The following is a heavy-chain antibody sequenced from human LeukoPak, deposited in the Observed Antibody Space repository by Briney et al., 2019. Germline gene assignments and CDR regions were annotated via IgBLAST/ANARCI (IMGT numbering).Heavy chain of an antibody. Sequence: GGSLRLSCAASGFTLSSYWMSWVRQAPGKGLEWVANIKDDGSEKYYVDSVKGRFTISRDNARNSLHLQMNSLRVEDTAVYYCARDGVYAGFDYWGQGTPVT. CDR2: IKDDGSEK. CDR3: ARDGVYAGFDY. CDR1: GFTLSSYW. J-gene: IGHJ4*02. V-gene: IGHV3-7*01. D-gene: IGHD2-8*01.